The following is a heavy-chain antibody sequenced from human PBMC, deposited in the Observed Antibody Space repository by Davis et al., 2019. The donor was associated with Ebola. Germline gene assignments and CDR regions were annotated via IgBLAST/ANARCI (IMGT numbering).Heavy chain of an antibody. CDR2: IHYLGNT. CDR3: ARGNYGDYIVLYYYNMDV. D-gene: IGHD4-17*01. V-gene: IGHV4-59*01. J-gene: IGHJ6*02. Sequence: SETLSLTCTVPGGSINNYFWSWIRQPPGKGLEWIGNIHYLGNTNYNPSLKSRVTMSVDTSKNQFSLKLSSVTAADTAVYYCARGNYGDYIVLYYYNMDVWGQGTTVTVSS. CDR1: GGSINNYF.